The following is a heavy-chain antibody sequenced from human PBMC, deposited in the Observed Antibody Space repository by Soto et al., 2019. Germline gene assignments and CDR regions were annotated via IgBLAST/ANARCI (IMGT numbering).Heavy chain of an antibody. V-gene: IGHV3-30*18. CDR2: ISYDGSNK. CDR1: GFTFSSYG. CDR3: AKANQPIVVVTAIFYPLGAFDI. J-gene: IGHJ3*02. D-gene: IGHD2-21*02. Sequence: QVQLVESGGGVVQPGRSLRLSCAASGFTFSSYGMHWVRQAPCKGLEWVAVISYDGSNKYYADSVKGRFTISRDNSKNTLYLQMNSLRAEDTAVYYCAKANQPIVVVTAIFYPLGAFDIWGQGTMVTVSS.